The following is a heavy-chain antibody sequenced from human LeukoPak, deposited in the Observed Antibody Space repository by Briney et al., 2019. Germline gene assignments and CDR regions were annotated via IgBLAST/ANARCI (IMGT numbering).Heavy chain of an antibody. CDR3: AREPGGYFDY. CDR1: GFTFSGYG. Sequence: PGRSLRLSCAASGFTFSGYGMHWVRQAPGKGLEWVAVIWYDGSNKYYADSVKGRFTISRDNSKNTLYLQMNSLRAEDTAVYYCAREPGGYFDYWGQGTLVTVSS. D-gene: IGHD1-1*01. V-gene: IGHV3-33*01. J-gene: IGHJ4*02. CDR2: IWYDGSNK.